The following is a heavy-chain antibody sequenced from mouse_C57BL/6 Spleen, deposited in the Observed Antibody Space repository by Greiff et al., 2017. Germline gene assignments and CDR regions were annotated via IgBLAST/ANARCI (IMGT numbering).Heavy chain of an antibody. CDR1: GFSFNTYA. V-gene: IGHV10-1*01. D-gene: IGHD2-4*01. CDR3: VRPDYDGFAY. J-gene: IGHJ3*01. Sequence: DVQLVESGGGLVQPKGSLKLSCAASGFSFNTYAMNWVRQAPGKGLEWVARIRSKSNNYATYYADSVKDRFTISRDDSESMLYLQMNNLKTEDTAMYYCVRPDYDGFAYWGQGTLVTVSA. CDR2: IRSKSNNYAT.